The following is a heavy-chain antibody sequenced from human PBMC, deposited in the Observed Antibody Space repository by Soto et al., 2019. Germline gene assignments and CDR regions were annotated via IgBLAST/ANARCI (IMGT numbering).Heavy chain of an antibody. V-gene: IGHV1-3*01. CDR3: ARDRVRFLEWLPPPSGWFDP. J-gene: IGHJ5*02. CDR2: INAGNGNT. CDR1: GYTFTSYA. Sequence: AAVKVSCKASGYTFTSYAMHWVRQAPGQRLEWMGWINAGNGNTKYSQKFQGRVTITRDTSASTAYMELSSLRSEDTAVYYCARDRVRFLEWLPPPSGWFDPWGQGTLVTVYS. D-gene: IGHD3-3*01.